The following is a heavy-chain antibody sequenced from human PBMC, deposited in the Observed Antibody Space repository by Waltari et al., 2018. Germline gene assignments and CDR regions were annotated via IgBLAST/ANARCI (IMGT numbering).Heavy chain of an antibody. J-gene: IGHJ6*03. V-gene: IGHV4-34*01. CDR3: ARAPPVVAALYYMDV. CDR1: GGSFSGYY. D-gene: IGHD2-15*01. Sequence: QVQLQQWGAGLLKPSETLSLTCAVYGGSFSGYYWSWIRQPPGKGLEWIGEINHSGSTNYNPSLKSRVTISVDTSKNQFSLKLSSVTAADTAVYYCARAPPVVAALYYMDVWGKGPTVTVSS. CDR2: INHSGST.